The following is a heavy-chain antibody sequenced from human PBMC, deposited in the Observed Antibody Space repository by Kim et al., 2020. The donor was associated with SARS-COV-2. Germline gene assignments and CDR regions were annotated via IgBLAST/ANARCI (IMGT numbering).Heavy chain of an antibody. CDR3: ATWGITTAGTSDIDF. CDR1: GYTFTSYY. CDR2: INPTSGST. Sequence: ASVKVSCKASGYTFTSYYMHWVRQAPGQGLEWMGIINPTSGSTSYAQKFQGRVTITRDTSTTTVYMEVSSLRSEDTAVYYCATWGITTAGTSDIDFWGQG. V-gene: IGHV1-46*01. J-gene: IGHJ4*02. D-gene: IGHD6-13*01.